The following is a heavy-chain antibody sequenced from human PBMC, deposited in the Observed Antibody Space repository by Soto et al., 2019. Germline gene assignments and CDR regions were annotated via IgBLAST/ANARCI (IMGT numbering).Heavy chain of an antibody. CDR3: ARESGYYGSGSYNWFDP. V-gene: IGHV1-69*08. J-gene: IGHJ5*02. CDR2: IIPILGIA. Sequence: QVQLVQSGAEVKKPGSSVKVSCKASGGTFSSYTISWVRQAPGQGLEWMGRIIPILGIANYAQKFQGRVTITAXTSXSXVYMELSSLRPEDTAVYYCARESGYYGSGSYNWFDPWGQGTLVTVSS. CDR1: GGTFSSYT. D-gene: IGHD3-10*01.